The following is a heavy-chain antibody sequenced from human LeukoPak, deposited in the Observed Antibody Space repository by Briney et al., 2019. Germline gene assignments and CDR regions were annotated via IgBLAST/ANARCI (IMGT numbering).Heavy chain of an antibody. CDR1: GFTFSDYY. D-gene: IGHD1-26*01. V-gene: IGHV3-11*03. CDR3: ARAYSGSYPDFDY. Sequence: PGGSLRLSCAASGFTFSDYYMSWIRQAPGKGLEWVSYISSSSSYTNYADSVEGRFTISRDNAKNSLYLQMNSLRAEDTAVYYCARAYSGSYPDFDYWGQGTLVTVSS. CDR2: ISSSSSYT. J-gene: IGHJ4*02.